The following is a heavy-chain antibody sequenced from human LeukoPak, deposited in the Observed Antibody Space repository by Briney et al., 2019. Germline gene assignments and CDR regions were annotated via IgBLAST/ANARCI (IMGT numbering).Heavy chain of an antibody. CDR3: AKDKYNFWSGSNYYYMDV. V-gene: IGHV1-24*01. J-gene: IGHJ6*03. D-gene: IGHD3-3*01. CDR2: FDPEDGET. Sequence: ASVKVSCKVSGYTLTELSMHWVRQAPGKGREWMGGFDPEDGETIYAQKFQGRVTMTEDTSTDTAYMELSSLRSEDTAVYYCAKDKYNFWSGSNYYYMDVWGKGTTVTVSS. CDR1: GYTLTELS.